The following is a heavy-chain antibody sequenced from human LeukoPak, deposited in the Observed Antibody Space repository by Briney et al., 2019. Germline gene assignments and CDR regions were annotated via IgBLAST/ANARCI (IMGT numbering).Heavy chain of an antibody. J-gene: IGHJ3*01. Sequence: PSQTLSLTCTVSGGSISSGSYYWSWIRQPAGKGLEWIGRIYTSGSTNYNPSLKSRVTISVDTSKNQFSLKLSSVTAADTAVYYCASEGIFGVVTAWGQGTMVTVSS. V-gene: IGHV4-61*02. CDR2: IYTSGST. CDR1: GGSISSGSYY. D-gene: IGHD3-3*01. CDR3: ASEGIFGVVTA.